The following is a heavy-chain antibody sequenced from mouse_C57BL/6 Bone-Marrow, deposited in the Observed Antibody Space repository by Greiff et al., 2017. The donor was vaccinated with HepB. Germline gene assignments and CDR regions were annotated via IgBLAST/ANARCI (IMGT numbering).Heavy chain of an antibody. V-gene: IGHV5-2*01. D-gene: IGHD2-14*01. Sequence: EVKLMESGGGLVQPGESLKLSCESYEYEFPSHDMSWVRKTPEKRLELVAAINSDGGSTYYPDTMESRFIISRDNTKKTLYRQMSSLRSEDTALYYCARHGLIIGGAWFAYWGQGTRVTVSA. CDR3: ARHGLIIGGAWFAY. CDR2: INSDGGST. J-gene: IGHJ3*01. CDR1: EYEFPSHD.